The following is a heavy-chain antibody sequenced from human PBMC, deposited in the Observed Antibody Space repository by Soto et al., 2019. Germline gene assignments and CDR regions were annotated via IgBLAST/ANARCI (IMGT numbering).Heavy chain of an antibody. CDR1: GSTVNSYV. J-gene: IGHJ4*02. V-gene: IGHV1-69*12. D-gene: IGHD3-22*01. Sequence: QVHLVQSGAEVKKPGSSIKVSCKASGSTVNSYVINWVRQAPGQGLEWMGGINPLFGTTNYAQNFQGRVTITADEPTSSVYMELSSLRSEDTAVYFCESPAPYYDNSGYGYYFDYWGQGTLVTVSS. CDR2: INPLFGTT. CDR3: ESPAPYYDNSGYGYYFDY.